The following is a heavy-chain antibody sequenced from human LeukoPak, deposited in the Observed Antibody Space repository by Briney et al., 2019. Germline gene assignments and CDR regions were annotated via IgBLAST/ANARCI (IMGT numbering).Heavy chain of an antibody. V-gene: IGHV1-2*02. Sequence: ASVKVSCKASGYTFTGYYMHWVRQAPGQGLEWMGWINPNSGGTNYAQKFQGRVTMTRDTSISTAYMELRSLRSDDTAVYYCARGLMVRGVIVGWLDYWGQGTLVTVSS. CDR2: INPNSGGT. J-gene: IGHJ4*02. CDR1: GYTFTGYY. D-gene: IGHD3-10*01. CDR3: ARGLMVRGVIVGWLDY.